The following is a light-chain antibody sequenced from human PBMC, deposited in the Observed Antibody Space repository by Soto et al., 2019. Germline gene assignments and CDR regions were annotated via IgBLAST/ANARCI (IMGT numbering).Light chain of an antibody. J-gene: IGKJ1*01. CDR1: QSVSSY. CDR3: QQYDNWPQT. Sequence: EVLLTQSPATLSIAPGPRAPLSSRASQSVSSYLAWYQQKPGQAPRLLIYGASTRATGIPARFSGTGSGTDFTLTVSSLQSEDFAVYYCQQYDNWPQTFGQGTKVDI. CDR2: GAS. V-gene: IGKV3-15*01.